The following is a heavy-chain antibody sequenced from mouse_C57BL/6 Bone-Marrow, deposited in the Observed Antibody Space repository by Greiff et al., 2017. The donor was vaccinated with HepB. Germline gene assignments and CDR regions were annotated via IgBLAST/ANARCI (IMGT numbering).Heavy chain of an antibody. CDR3: ARRDYGSSYWYFDV. D-gene: IGHD1-1*01. CDR2: ISNLAYSI. V-gene: IGHV5-15*01. Sequence: EVKLMESGGGLVQPGGSLKLSCAASGFTFSDYGMAWVRQAPRKGPEWVAFISNLAYSIYYADTVTGRVTISRENAKNTLYLEMSSLRSEDTAMYYCARRDYGSSYWYFDVWGTGTTVTVSS. CDR1: GFTFSDYG. J-gene: IGHJ1*03.